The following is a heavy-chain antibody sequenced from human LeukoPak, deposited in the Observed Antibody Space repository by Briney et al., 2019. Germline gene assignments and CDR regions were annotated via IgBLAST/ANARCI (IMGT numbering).Heavy chain of an antibody. J-gene: IGHJ4*02. CDR2: ISGSSNTI. D-gene: IGHD5-18*01. Sequence: PGGSLRLSCPASGFTSSSYEMNWVRQPPGKGLEWVSYISGSSNTIYYADSVKGRFTISRDNAKNSLYLQMNSLRAEDTALYYCATPADTTLDYWGQGTLVTVSS. CDR3: ATPADTTLDY. V-gene: IGHV3-48*01. CDR1: GFTSSSYE.